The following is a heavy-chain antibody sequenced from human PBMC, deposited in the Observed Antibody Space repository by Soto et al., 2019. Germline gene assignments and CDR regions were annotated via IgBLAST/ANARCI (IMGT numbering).Heavy chain of an antibody. CDR2: IAPSDSYT. Sequence: VPLNVSCKVSGDHFTAFGIHWVSQMPGKGLEWLGKIAPSDSYTNYSPSFEGHVTISTDNSITTAYLQWSSLRASDTALYFCARVHKNWFDSWAQGTMVSLSS. CDR1: GDHFTAFG. CDR3: ARVHKNWFDS. J-gene: IGHJ5*01. V-gene: IGHV5-10-1*01.